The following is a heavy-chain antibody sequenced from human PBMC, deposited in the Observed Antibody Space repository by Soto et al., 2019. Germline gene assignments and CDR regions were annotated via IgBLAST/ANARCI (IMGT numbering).Heavy chain of an antibody. V-gene: IGHV1-18*01. CDR1: CYTFPSYC. D-gene: IGHD6-6*01. CDR3: ARDFWAPSIAARRHWFDP. J-gene: IGHJ5*02. Sequence: GASVRVSCESSCYTFPSYCISWVQQAPGQGLEWMGWISAYNGNTNYAQKLQGRVTMTTDTSTSTAYMELRSLRSDDTAVYYCARDFWAPSIAARRHWFDPWGQGTLVTAPQ. CDR2: ISAYNGNT.